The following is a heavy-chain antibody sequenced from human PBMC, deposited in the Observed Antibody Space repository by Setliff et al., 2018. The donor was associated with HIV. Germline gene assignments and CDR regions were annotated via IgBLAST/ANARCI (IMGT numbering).Heavy chain of an antibody. Sequence: GGSLRPSCAASGFTFSSYSMYWVRQAPGKGLMWVSRLNSDGRSTTYADSVKGRFTTSRDNSKNTVYVQMNSLRAEDTAVYYCTRGGSGPGIDFDYWGQGTLVTVSS. CDR1: GFTFSSYS. CDR2: LNSDGRST. J-gene: IGHJ4*02. V-gene: IGHV3-74*01. D-gene: IGHD3-10*01. CDR3: TRGGSGPGIDFDY.